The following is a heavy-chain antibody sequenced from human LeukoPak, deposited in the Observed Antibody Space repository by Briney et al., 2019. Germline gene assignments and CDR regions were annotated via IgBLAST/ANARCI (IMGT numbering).Heavy chain of an antibody. V-gene: IGHV3-30-3*01. CDR2: ISYEGSNK. J-gene: IGHJ4*02. CDR1: GFTYSSYP. D-gene: IGHD3-10*01. Sequence: GGSLRLSCAASGFTYSSYPMHWVRQATGKGLEWVAVISYEGSNKYYADSEKARFTISRDNSKNTLYLKINNLRAEDTAVYYCARDSVEVRGVIIPYYFDYWGQGTLGTVSS. CDR3: ARDSVEVRGVIIPYYFDY.